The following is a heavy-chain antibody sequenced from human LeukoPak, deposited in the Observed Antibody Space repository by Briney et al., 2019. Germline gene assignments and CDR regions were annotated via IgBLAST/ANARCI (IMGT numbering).Heavy chain of an antibody. CDR3: ARVAYSSVFERGDCFDY. J-gene: IGHJ4*02. V-gene: IGHV1-18*01. Sequence: ASVKVSCKASGYTFTSYGISWVRQAPGQGLEWMGWIYSYNGNTNYAQKFQGRVTMTTDTSTSIAYMELRSLTSDDTAVYYCARVAYSSVFERGDCFDYWGQGTLVTVSS. CDR1: GYTFTSYG. CDR2: IYSYNGNT. D-gene: IGHD6-19*01.